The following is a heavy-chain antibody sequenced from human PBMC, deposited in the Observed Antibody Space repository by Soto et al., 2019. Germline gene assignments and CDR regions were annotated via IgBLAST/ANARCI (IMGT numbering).Heavy chain of an antibody. J-gene: IGHJ4*02. Sequence: QLQLVESGGGLVKPGGSLRLSCAASGFTFSDYYMSWIRQAPGKGLEWVSYIVIGSDYTNYADSVKGRFTISRDNAKNLMYLEMNSLRAEDPAVYYCARLRASTWYLGGYLDYWGQGTLVTVSS. V-gene: IGHV3-11*06. CDR3: ARLRASTWYLGGYLDY. D-gene: IGHD6-13*01. CDR2: IVIGSDYT. CDR1: GFTFSDYY.